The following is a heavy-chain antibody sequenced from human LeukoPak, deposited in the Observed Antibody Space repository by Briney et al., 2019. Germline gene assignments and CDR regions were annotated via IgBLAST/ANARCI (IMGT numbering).Heavy chain of an antibody. CDR1: GYTFTSYY. J-gene: IGHJ4*02. V-gene: IGHV1-46*01. CDR2: INPSGGST. CDR3: ARDSEYYYDSSGYYVY. Sequence: ASVKVSCKASGYTFTSYYMHWVRQAPGQGLEWMGIINPSGGSTSYAQKFQGRVTMTRDTSTSTVYMELSSLRSEDTAVYYCARDSEYYYDSSGYYVYWGQGTLVTVSS. D-gene: IGHD3-22*01.